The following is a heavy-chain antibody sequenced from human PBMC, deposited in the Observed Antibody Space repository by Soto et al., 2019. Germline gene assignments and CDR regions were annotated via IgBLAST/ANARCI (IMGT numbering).Heavy chain of an antibody. CDR1: GGTFSSYA. J-gene: IGHJ6*02. D-gene: IGHD2-2*01. CDR3: ARSQGSSTSLEIYYYYYYGMDV. Sequence: QVQLVQSGAEVKKPGSSVKVSCKASGGTFSSYAISWVRQAPGQGLERMGGIIPIVGSANYAQKFQGRVTTTADESTSTAYMELSSLRSEDTAVYYCARSQGSSTSLEIYYYYYYGMDVWGQGTTVTVSS. V-gene: IGHV1-69*01. CDR2: IIPIVGSA.